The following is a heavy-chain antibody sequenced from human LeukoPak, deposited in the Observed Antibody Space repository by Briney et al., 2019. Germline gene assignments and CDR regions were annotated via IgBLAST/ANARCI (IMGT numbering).Heavy chain of an antibody. J-gene: IGHJ5*02. CDR3: ARHVFGAYYPMNWFDP. V-gene: IGHV4-39*01. CDR2: ISYSGAS. Sequence: SETLSLTCSVSGGSISSTSYYWGWIRQPPGKGLEWIGSISYSGASDYNPSLKSRVTIPVDTSNNQFSLKLSSVTAADTAVYYCARHVFGAYYPMNWFDPWGQGTLVTVSS. D-gene: IGHD3-10*01. CDR1: GGSISSTSYY.